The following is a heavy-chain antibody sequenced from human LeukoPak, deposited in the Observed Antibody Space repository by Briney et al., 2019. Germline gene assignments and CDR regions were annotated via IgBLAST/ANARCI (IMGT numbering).Heavy chain of an antibody. J-gene: IGHJ6*03. Sequence: SETLSLTCTVSGGSISSYYWSWIRQSPVKGLEWIGYIFPSGSAFYNPSLESRVTISQDTSENQFSLRLSSVTAADTAVYYFARRNHYVYYMDVWGKGTMVTVSS. V-gene: IGHV4-4*09. CDR1: GGSISSYY. CDR3: ARRNHYVYYMDV. D-gene: IGHD1-14*01. CDR2: IFPSGSA.